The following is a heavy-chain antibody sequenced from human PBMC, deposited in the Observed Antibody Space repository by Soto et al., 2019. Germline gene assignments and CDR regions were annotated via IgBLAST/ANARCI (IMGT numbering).Heavy chain of an antibody. CDR3: AKTPITSTAATFDP. Sequence: SETLSLTCTVSGGSLSAYYWSWIRQPPGKGLEWTVYMSYSGSSNYNPSLKSRVTMSVDTSKNQVSLKLSSVTTADTAVYYCAKTPITSTAATFDPWGQGTLVTVSS. CDR2: MSYSGSS. V-gene: IGHV4-59*01. D-gene: IGHD4-4*01. CDR1: GGSLSAYY. J-gene: IGHJ5*02.